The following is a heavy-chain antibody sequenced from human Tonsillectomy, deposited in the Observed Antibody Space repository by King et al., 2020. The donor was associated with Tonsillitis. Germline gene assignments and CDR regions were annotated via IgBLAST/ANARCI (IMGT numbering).Heavy chain of an antibody. J-gene: IGHJ4*02. D-gene: IGHD1-26*01. CDR3: ARGLKESWESHGY. CDR1: GDPISSADHH. Sequence: QLQESGPGLVKPSQTLFLTFTVSGDPISSADHHWNWIRQPAGQGPELIGHMYTSGATTYNPSLRSRVTMSLDTSMNQFSLKLRSVTAADTAVYYCARGLKESWESHGYWGQGTVVTVSS. V-gene: IGHV4-61*02. CDR2: MYTSGAT.